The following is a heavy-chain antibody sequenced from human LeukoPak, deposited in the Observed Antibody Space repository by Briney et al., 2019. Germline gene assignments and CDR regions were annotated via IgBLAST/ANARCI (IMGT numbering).Heavy chain of an antibody. J-gene: IGHJ3*02. CDR3: ARDDTHYGSSGSFYDAFDI. V-gene: IGHV3-7*01. D-gene: IGHD3-22*01. CDR1: GFTFSSHG. CDR2: IRRDGSET. Sequence: GGSLRLSCVASGFTFSSHGMNWVRQAPGKGLEWVANIRRDGSETHYVDSVMGRFTISRDNAKNSLYLQMNSLRAEDTAVYYCARDDTHYGSSGSFYDAFDIWGQGTMVTVSS.